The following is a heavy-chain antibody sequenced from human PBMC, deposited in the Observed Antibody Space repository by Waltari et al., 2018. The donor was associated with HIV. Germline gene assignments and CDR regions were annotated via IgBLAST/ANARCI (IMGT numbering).Heavy chain of an antibody. V-gene: IGHV4-34*02. CDR2: IHDSGTT. Sequence: QVRLQQWGAGLLKPSETLSLTCAVYGVPLSGHYWSWIRQSPAKGLEWIGEIHDSGTTNYNPSLASRLRISVDTSKKQFSLNLTSVTAADSSFYFCARGSQQHDLWGQGTLVIVSS. CDR3: ARGSQQHDL. CDR1: GVPLSGHY. D-gene: IGHD6-13*01. J-gene: IGHJ4*02.